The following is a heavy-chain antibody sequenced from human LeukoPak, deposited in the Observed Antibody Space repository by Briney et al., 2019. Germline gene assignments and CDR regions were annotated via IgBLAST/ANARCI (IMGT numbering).Heavy chain of an antibody. D-gene: IGHD6-19*01. Sequence: SQTLSLTCTVSGGSISSGSYYWSWIRQPAGKGLEWIGRIYTSGSTNYNPSLKSRVTISVDTSKNQFSLKLSSVTAADTAVYYCARDLGGWHYFDYWGQGTLVTVSS. V-gene: IGHV4-61*02. J-gene: IGHJ4*02. CDR1: GGSISSGSYY. CDR2: IYTSGST. CDR3: ARDLGGWHYFDY.